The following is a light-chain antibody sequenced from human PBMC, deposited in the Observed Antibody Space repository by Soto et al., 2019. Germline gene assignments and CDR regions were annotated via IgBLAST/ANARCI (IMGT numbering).Light chain of an antibody. CDR1: QRISTY. CDR3: QQSYSTRYT. Sequence: DLPLTQSPSSLSASVGDRVTINCRASQRISTYLNWFQQKPGKAPKLLIYGASTLQSGVPSRFSGSGSGTDFTLTISSLQPEDFATYFCQQSYSTRYTFGQGTKLDIK. CDR2: GAS. V-gene: IGKV1-39*01. J-gene: IGKJ2*01.